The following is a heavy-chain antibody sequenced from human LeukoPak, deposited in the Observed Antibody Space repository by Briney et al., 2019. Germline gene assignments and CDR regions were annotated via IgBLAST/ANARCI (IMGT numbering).Heavy chain of an antibody. V-gene: IGHV3-21*01. CDR3: ARDLNWGFDY. J-gene: IGHJ4*02. D-gene: IGHD7-27*01. CDR1: GFTFCDYS. Sequence: PGGSLRLSCAASGFTFCDYSMNWVRQAPGRGLEWVSNIRSDSSDKCYADSVKGRFTISRDNAKNSLFLHMDSLRVEDTAFYYCARDLNWGFDYWGQGAQVTVSS. CDR2: IRSDSSDK.